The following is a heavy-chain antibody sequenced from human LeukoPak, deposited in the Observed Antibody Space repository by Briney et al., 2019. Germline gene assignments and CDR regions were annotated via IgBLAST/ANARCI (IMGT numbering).Heavy chain of an antibody. J-gene: IGHJ4*02. Sequence: GASVKVSCMASGYTFTSYGISWVRQAPGQGLEWMGWISAYNGNTNYAQKLQGRVTMTTDTSTSTAYMELRSLRSDDTAVYYCARDQSGLLWFGELLWVNFDYWGQGTLVTVSS. CDR2: ISAYNGNT. D-gene: IGHD3-10*01. V-gene: IGHV1-18*01. CDR3: ARDQSGLLWFGELLWVNFDY. CDR1: GYTFTSYG.